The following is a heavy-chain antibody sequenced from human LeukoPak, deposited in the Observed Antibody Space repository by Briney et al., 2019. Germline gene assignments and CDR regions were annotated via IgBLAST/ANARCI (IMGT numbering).Heavy chain of an antibody. V-gene: IGHV3-7*03. CDR1: GFTFSSYW. Sequence: GGSLRLSCAASGFTFSSYWMNWARQAPGKGLEWVASINHNGNVNYYVDSVKGRFTISRDNAKNSLYLQMSNLRAEDTAVYFWGGGGGLDVGGKGATVTFSS. D-gene: IGHD3-16*01. J-gene: IGHJ6*04. CDR2: INHNGNVN. CDR3: GGGGGLDV.